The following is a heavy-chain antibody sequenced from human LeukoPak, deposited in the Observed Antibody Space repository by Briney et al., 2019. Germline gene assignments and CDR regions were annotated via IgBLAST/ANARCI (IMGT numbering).Heavy chain of an antibody. Sequence: SVKVSCKVSGGTFSSYAISWVRQAPGQGLEWMGGIIPIFGTANYAQKFQGRVTITADKSTSTAYMELSSLRSEDTAVYYCARDSRRFGELLNWGQGTLVTVSS. CDR2: IIPIFGTA. V-gene: IGHV1-69*06. CDR3: ARDSRRFGELLN. D-gene: IGHD3-10*01. J-gene: IGHJ4*02. CDR1: GGTFSSYA.